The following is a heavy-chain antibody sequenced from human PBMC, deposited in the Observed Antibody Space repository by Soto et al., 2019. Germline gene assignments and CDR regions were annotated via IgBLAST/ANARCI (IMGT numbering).Heavy chain of an antibody. V-gene: IGHV4-4*02. CDR1: GVSISSGNW. CDR2: VYNDGSA. Sequence: SETLSLTCDVSGVSISSGNWWSWVRQPPGKGLEWIAEVYNDGSANYHPSLESRATISVDRSKNQFSLRLSSVTAADTGKYYCARDGPYYYGFDVWGQGTTVTVSS. J-gene: IGHJ6*02. CDR3: ARDGPYYYGFDV.